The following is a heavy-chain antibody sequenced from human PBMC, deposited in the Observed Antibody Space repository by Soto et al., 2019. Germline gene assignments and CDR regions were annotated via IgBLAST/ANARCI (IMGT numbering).Heavy chain of an antibody. D-gene: IGHD1-1*01. V-gene: IGHV1-18*01. CDR2: ISAHNGNT. CDR1: GYTFTSYG. Sequence: QVHLVQSGAEVKKPGASVKVSCKASGYTFTSYGITWVRQAPGQGLEWMGWISAHNGNTAYAQKLKGRVIVTRDTSTSTADRELRSLISDDTAVSYCARGRYGDYWGQGALVTVSS. CDR3: ARGRYGDY. J-gene: IGHJ4*02.